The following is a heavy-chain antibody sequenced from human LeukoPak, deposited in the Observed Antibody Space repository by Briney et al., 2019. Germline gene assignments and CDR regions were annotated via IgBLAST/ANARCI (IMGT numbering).Heavy chain of an antibody. D-gene: IGHD6-13*01. CDR3: ARIIEGEQLALDC. J-gene: IGHJ4*02. Sequence: PSETLSLTCTVSGASISRSDYFWGWIRQPPGKGLEWIGSIYYSGSTYYSPSLKGRVTISVDTSKNQFSLKLNSVTAADTAVYYCARIIEGEQLALDCWGQGTLVTVSS. CDR2: IYYSGST. V-gene: IGHV4-39*01. CDR1: GASISRSDYF.